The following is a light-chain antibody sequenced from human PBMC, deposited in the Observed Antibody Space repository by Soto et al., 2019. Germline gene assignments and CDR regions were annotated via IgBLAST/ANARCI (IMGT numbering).Light chain of an antibody. CDR2: RHN. Sequence: QTVVTQPPSASVTPGQRVTISCSGSSANIGSNYVYWYQQLPGTAPKLLIYRHNQRPSGVPDRFSGSKSGTSASLAISGLRSEDEAAYYCAAWDDSLSGWVFGGGTKLTVL. J-gene: IGLJ3*02. V-gene: IGLV1-47*01. CDR3: AAWDDSLSGWV. CDR1: SANIGSNY.